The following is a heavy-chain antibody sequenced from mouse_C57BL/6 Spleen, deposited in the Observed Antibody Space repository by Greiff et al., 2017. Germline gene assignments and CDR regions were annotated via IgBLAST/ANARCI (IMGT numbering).Heavy chain of an antibody. CDR3: TRENYYVSEGNWYFDV. CDR2: ISSGGDYI. D-gene: IGHD1-1*01. CDR1: GFTFSSYA. J-gene: IGHJ1*03. V-gene: IGHV5-9-1*02. Sequence: EVQLVESGEGLVKPGGSLKLSCAASGFTFSSYAMSWVRQTPEKRLEWVAYISSGGDYIYYADTVKGRFTISRDNARNTLYLQMSSLKSEDTAMYYCTRENYYVSEGNWYFDVWGTGTTVTVSS.